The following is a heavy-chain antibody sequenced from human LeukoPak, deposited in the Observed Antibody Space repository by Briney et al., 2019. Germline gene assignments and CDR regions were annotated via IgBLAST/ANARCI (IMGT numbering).Heavy chain of an antibody. V-gene: IGHV6-1*01. D-gene: IGHD3-16*01. CDR3: ARDVVWGSSIGGYFQH. J-gene: IGHJ1*01. CDR1: VDSVSRNSAA. CDR2: TYYRSKWYN. Sequence: SQTLSLTCAISVDSVSRNSAAWNSIRQSPSRGLEWLGRTYYRSKWYNDYAVSVKSRITINPDTSKNQFSLQLHSVTPEDTAVYYCARDVVWGSSIGGYFQHWGQGTLVTVSS.